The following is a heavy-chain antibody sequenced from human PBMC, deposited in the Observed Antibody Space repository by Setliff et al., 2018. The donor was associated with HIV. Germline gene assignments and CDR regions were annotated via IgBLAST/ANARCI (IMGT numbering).Heavy chain of an antibody. CDR2: ISSSSGFI. J-gene: IGHJ4*02. CDR1: GFTFSRYS. V-gene: IGHV3-21*01. D-gene: IGHD6-13*01. CDR3: AAGIAAAGDY. Sequence: GESLSLSCAGFGFTFSRYSMNWVRQAPGKGLEWVSSISSSSGFIHYADSVKGRFTISRDDAKNSFYLEMNSLRAEDTAVYYCAAGIAAAGDYWGQGTLVTVSS.